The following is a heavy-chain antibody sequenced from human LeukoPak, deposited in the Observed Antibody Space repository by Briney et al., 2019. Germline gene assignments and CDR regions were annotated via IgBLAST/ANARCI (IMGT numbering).Heavy chain of an antibody. CDR2: INTNSGGT. J-gene: IGHJ4*02. CDR1: GYTFTGYY. CDR3: AREGYSAYESVFDY. D-gene: IGHD5-12*01. V-gene: IGHV1-2*02. Sequence: GASVKVSCKASGYTFTGYYMHWVRQAPGQGLEWMGWINTNSGGTNYAQKFQGRVTMTRDTSISTVYMELSGLRSDDTAVYYCAREGYSAYESVFDYWGQGNMVTVSS.